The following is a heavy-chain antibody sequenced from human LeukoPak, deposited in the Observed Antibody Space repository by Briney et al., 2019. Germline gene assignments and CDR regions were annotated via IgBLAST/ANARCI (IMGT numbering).Heavy chain of an antibody. J-gene: IGHJ2*01. CDR1: GGSISSYY. D-gene: IGHD5-18*01. Sequence: PSETLSLTCTVSGGSISSYYWSWIRQPPGKGLEWIGYIYYSGSTNYNPSPKSRVTISVDTSKNQFSLKLSSVTAADTAVYYCARRRGYSYDNWYFDLWGRGTLVTVSS. CDR2: IYYSGST. CDR3: ARRRGYSYDNWYFDL. V-gene: IGHV4-59*08.